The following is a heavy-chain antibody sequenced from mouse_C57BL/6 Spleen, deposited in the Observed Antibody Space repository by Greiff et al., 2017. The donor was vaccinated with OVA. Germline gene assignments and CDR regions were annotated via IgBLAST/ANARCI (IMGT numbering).Heavy chain of an antibody. Sequence: QVQLQQSGAELARPGASVKLSCKASGYTFTSYGISWVKQRTGQGLEWIGEIYPRSGNTYYNEKFKGKATLTADKSSSTAYMELRSLTSEDSAVYFCAKEGVYYGSSYAYYFDYWGQGTTLTVSS. J-gene: IGHJ2*01. V-gene: IGHV1-81*01. CDR3: AKEGVYYGSSYAYYFDY. CDR2: IYPRSGNT. CDR1: GYTFTSYG. D-gene: IGHD1-1*01.